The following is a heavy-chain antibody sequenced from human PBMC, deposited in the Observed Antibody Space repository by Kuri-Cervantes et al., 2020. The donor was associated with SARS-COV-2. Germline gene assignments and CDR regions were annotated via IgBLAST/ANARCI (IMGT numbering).Heavy chain of an antibody. J-gene: IGHJ6*02. CDR2: ISYDGSNK. CDR1: GFTFSSYA. V-gene: IGHV3-30*07. CDR3: AKGVYYDFWSGYYDYYYGMDV. Sequence: GESLKISCAASGFTFSSYAMHWVRQAPGKGLEWVAVISYDGSNKYYADSVKGRFTISRDNSKNTLYLQMNSLRAEGTAVYYCAKGVYYDFWSGYYDYYYGMDVWGQGTTVTVSS. D-gene: IGHD3-3*01.